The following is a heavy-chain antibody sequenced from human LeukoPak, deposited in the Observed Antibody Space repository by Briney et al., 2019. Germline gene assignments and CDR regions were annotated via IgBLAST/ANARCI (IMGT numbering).Heavy chain of an antibody. CDR3: ARHEVRGWLVKGPGYYFDY. Sequence: SETLSLTCTVSGGSISSSSYYWGWIRQPPGKGLEWIGSIYYSGSTYYNPSLKSRVTISVDTSKNQFSLKLSSVTAADTAVYYCARHEVRGWLVKGPGYYFDYWGQGTLVTVSS. V-gene: IGHV4-39*01. CDR2: IYYSGST. J-gene: IGHJ4*02. D-gene: IGHD6-19*01. CDR1: GGSISSSSYY.